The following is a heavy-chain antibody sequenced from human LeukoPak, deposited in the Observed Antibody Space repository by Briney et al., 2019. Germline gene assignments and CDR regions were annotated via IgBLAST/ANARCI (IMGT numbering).Heavy chain of an antibody. D-gene: IGHD1-26*01. CDR2: FDPEDGET. CDR1: GYTLTELS. J-gene: IGHJ4*02. CDR3: ATDFGYSAGY. Sequence: VSVKVSCKVSGYTLTELSMHWVRQAPGKGLEWMGGFDPEDGETIYAQKFQGRVTMTEDTSTDTAYMELSSLRSEDTAVYCCATDFGYSAGYWGQGTLVTVSS. V-gene: IGHV1-24*01.